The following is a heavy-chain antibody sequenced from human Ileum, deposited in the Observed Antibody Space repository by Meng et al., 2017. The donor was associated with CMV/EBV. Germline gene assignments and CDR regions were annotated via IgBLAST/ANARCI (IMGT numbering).Heavy chain of an antibody. J-gene: IGHJ6*02. V-gene: IGHV3-23*01. CDR2: ISGSGETT. CDR3: AKLPDYHDVGGVLRDDFYHFGMDV. CDR1: EFTFSNYV. Sequence: GGSLRLSCTASEFTFSNYVMSWVRQAPGKGLEWVAGISGSGETTYYADSVKGRFTVSRDNSKNTMYLHFDSLRVEDTAVYYCAKLPDYHDVGGVLRDDFYHFGMDVWGHGTTVTVSS. D-gene: IGHD2-8*02.